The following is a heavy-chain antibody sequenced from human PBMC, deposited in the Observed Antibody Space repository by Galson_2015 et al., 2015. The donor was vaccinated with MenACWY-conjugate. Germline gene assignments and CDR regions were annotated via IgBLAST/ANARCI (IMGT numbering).Heavy chain of an antibody. CDR1: GFTFSNYW. CDR2: IYSGGST. V-gene: IGHV3-66*02. Sequence: SLRLSCAASGFTFSNYWMNWVRQAPGKGLEWVSLIYSGGSTYYADSVKGRFTISRDNSKNTLYLQMNSLRAEDTAVYYCARHSSGYYYYVDYWGQGSLVTVSS. CDR3: ARHSSGYYYYVDY. J-gene: IGHJ4*02. D-gene: IGHD3-22*01.